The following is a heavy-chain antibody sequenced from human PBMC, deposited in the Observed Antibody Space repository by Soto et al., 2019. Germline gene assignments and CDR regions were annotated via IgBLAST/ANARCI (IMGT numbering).Heavy chain of an antibody. CDR1: GFTFSSYS. V-gene: IGHV3-21*01. CDR3: ARDTTGLLARYYYGMDV. J-gene: IGHJ6*02. D-gene: IGHD1-26*01. CDR2: ISSSSSYI. Sequence: PGGSLRLSCAASGFTFSSYSMNWVRQAPGKGLEWVSSISSSSSYIYYADSVKGRFTISRDNAKNSLYLQMNSLRAEDTAVYYCARDTTGLLARYYYGMDVWGQGTTVTVSS.